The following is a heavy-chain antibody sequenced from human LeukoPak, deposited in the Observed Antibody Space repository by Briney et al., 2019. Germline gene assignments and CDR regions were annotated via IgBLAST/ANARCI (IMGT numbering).Heavy chain of an antibody. V-gene: IGHV3-30*02. CDR1: GFTFSRYS. CDR2: VRDDGSSQ. Sequence: GGSLRLSCAVSGFTFSRYSMNWVRQAPGKGLDWVAFVRDDGSSQKYAATVKGRFTTSRDNSKNTLYLQMNNLRPEDTAVYYCTKGQLWASGRAFDIWGQGTMVTVSS. CDR3: TKGQLWASGRAFDI. J-gene: IGHJ3*02. D-gene: IGHD3-16*01.